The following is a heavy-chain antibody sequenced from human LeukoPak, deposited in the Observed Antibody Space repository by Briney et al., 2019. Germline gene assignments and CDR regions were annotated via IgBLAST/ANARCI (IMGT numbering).Heavy chain of an antibody. D-gene: IGHD2-2*01. Sequence: GASVKVSCKASGYTFTVYYIHWLRQAPGQGLEWIGWIIPNSGGTNYAQKFQDRVTMTRDTSIGTAYMQLSSLTFDDTAVYYCARVARCTSCFDVDYWGQGTLVTVSS. CDR3: ARVARCTSCFDVDY. J-gene: IGHJ4*02. V-gene: IGHV1-2*02. CDR2: IIPNSGGT. CDR1: GYTFTVYY.